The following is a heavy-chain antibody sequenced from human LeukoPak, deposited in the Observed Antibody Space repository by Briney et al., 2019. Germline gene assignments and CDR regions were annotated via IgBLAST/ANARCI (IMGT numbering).Heavy chain of an antibody. Sequence: VQPGRSLRLPCAASGFTFSSYGMHWVRQAPGKGLEWVAVISYDGSNKYYADSEKGRFTISRDNSKNTLYLQMNSLRAEDTAVYYCAKGDDYGDLFDYWGQGTLVTVSS. D-gene: IGHD4-17*01. CDR1: GFTFSSYG. CDR2: ISYDGSNK. J-gene: IGHJ4*02. CDR3: AKGDDYGDLFDY. V-gene: IGHV3-30*18.